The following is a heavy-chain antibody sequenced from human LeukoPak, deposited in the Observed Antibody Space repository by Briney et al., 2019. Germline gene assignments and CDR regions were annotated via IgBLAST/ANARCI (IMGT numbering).Heavy chain of an antibody. Sequence: ASVKVSCKASGYTFTGYYMHWVRQAPGQGLEWMGWINPNSGGTNYAQKFQGRVTMTRDTSISTAYMELSRLRSDDTAVYYCARGRQWLAKRFFDYWGQGTLVTVSS. V-gene: IGHV1-2*02. D-gene: IGHD6-19*01. CDR2: INPNSGGT. J-gene: IGHJ4*02. CDR3: ARGRQWLAKRFFDY. CDR1: GYTFTGYY.